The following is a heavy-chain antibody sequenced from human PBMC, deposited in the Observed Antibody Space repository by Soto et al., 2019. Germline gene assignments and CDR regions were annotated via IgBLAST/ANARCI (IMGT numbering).Heavy chain of an antibody. D-gene: IGHD5-18*01. CDR3: ARDQGYSHY. J-gene: IGHJ4*02. V-gene: IGHV3-66*01. CDR1: GFIVISND. CDR2: IYSGGST. Sequence: PGGALRLSCAASGFIVISNDMSWVRQAPGKGLEWVSVIYSGGSTYYADSVKGRFTISRDNSKNTLYLQMNSLRAEDTAVYYCARDQGYSHYWGQGTLVTVSS.